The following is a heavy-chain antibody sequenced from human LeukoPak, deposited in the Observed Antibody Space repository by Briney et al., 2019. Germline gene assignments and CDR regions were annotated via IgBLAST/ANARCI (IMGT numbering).Heavy chain of an antibody. J-gene: IGHJ3*02. CDR2: ISYIGTT. D-gene: IGHD4-17*01. V-gene: IGHV4-59*11. CDR3: ARDLVTVTKGFDI. Sequence: SETLSLTCAVSGDSFSSHYWTWIRQPPGRGLEWIGYISYIGTTNYNPSLRSRVTISIDTSKNQFSLKLSSVTTADTAVYYCARDLVTVTKGFDIWGLGTMVSVSS. CDR1: GDSFSSHY.